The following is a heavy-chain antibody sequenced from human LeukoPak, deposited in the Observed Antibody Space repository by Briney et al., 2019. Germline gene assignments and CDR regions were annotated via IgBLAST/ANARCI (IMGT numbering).Heavy chain of an antibody. V-gene: IGHV3-11*01. J-gene: IGHJ4*02. CDR3: ARESPYCSSTSCYEF. CDR1: GFTFSDYY. D-gene: IGHD2-2*01. Sequence: PGGSLRLSCAASGFTFSDYYMSWIRQAPGKGLEWVSYISSSGSTIYYADSVKGRFTISRDNDKNSLYLQMNSLRAEDTAVYYCARESPYCSSTSCYEFGGQGTLVTVSS. CDR2: ISSSGSTI.